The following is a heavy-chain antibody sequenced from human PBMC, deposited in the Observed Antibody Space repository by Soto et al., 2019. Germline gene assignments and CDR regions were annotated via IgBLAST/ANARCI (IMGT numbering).Heavy chain of an antibody. Sequence: GGSLTLSCAASGFTLSRHTMNWVRQAPGKGLEWVSFIGSRTSDIYYADSVKGRFTISRDNAKNPLYLDLTRLRAEDTAVYFCVRDYYDTSGYPYTFDMWGQGTMVTVSS. V-gene: IGHV3-21*01. CDR2: IGSRTSDI. CDR3: VRDYYDTSGYPYTFDM. D-gene: IGHD3-22*01. J-gene: IGHJ3*02. CDR1: GFTLSRHT.